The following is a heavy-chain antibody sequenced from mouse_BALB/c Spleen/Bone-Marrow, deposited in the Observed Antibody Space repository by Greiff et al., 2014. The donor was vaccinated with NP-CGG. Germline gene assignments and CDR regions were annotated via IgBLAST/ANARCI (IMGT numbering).Heavy chain of an antibody. Sequence: EVQLQQSGTVLARPGASVKMSCKASGYSFTSYWMHWVKQRPGQGLEWIGAIYPGNSDTSYNQKFKGKAKLAAVTSASTAYMELSSLTNEDSAVYYCTNGYVYYAMDYWGQGTSVTVSS. CDR2: IYPGNSDT. V-gene: IGHV1-5*01. D-gene: IGHD2-2*01. J-gene: IGHJ4*01. CDR3: TNGYVYYAMDY. CDR1: GYSFTSYW.